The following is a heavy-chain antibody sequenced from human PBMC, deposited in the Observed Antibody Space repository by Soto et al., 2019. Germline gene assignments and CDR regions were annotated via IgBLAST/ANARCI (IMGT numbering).Heavy chain of an antibody. V-gene: IGHV3-23*01. J-gene: IGHJ5*02. CDR2: FSGGGGSS. CDR3: AKGSGGNLYNWFDT. D-gene: IGHD2-8*02. CDR1: GFTFSNYA. Sequence: EVQLLESGGGLVQPGGSLRLSCAASGFTFSNYAMNWVRQAPGKGLEWVSVFSGGGGSSYYADSVWGRFTISRDNSKNTLYLQMSSLRAEDTAVYFCAKGSGGNLYNWFDTWGQGTLVTVSS.